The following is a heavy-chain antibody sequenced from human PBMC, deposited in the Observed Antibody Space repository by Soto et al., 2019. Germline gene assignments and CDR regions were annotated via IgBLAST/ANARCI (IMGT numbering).Heavy chain of an antibody. V-gene: IGHV4-34*01. CDR3: ARARTWIQLWFGRNWFDP. J-gene: IGHJ5*02. CDR1: GGSFSGYY. Sequence: PSETLSLTCXVYGGSFSGYYWSWIRQPPGKGLEWIGEINHSGSTNYNPSLKSRVTISVDTSKNQFSLKLSSVTAADTAVYYCARARTWIQLWFGRNWFDPWGQGTLVTV. CDR2: INHSGST. D-gene: IGHD5-18*01.